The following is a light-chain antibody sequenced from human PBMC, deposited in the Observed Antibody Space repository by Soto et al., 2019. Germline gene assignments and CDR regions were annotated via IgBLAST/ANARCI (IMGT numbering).Light chain of an antibody. CDR1: QSISTY. J-gene: IGKJ1*01. V-gene: IGKV1-39*01. Sequence: DIQMTQSPSSLSASVGDRVTITCRASQSISTYLKWYQQKAGLAPKLLIYAASSLQSGVPSRFSGSGSGTDSTLTISSLQPEDFATYYCQQTYSTPPTFGQGTKVDIK. CDR2: AAS. CDR3: QQTYSTPPT.